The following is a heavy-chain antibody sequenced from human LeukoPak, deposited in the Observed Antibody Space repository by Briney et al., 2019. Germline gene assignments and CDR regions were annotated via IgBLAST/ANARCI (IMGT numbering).Heavy chain of an antibody. CDR3: ASESLAYCGGDCYSSGYYFDY. CDR2: ISGSGGST. D-gene: IGHD2-21*02. Sequence: GGSLRLSCAASGFTFSSYAMSWVRQAPGKGLEWVSAISGSGGSTYYADSVKGRFTISRDNSKNTLYLQMNSLRAEDTAVYYCASESLAYCGGDCYSSGYYFDYWGQGTLVTVSS. V-gene: IGHV3-23*01. CDR1: GFTFSSYA. J-gene: IGHJ4*02.